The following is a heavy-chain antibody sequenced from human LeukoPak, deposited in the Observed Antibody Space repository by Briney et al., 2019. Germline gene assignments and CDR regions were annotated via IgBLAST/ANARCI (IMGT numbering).Heavy chain of an antibody. CDR3: ARHGSSRGYSAYEIDY. CDR1: GGSISSSSYY. J-gene: IGHJ4*02. CDR2: IYYSGST. Sequence: SETLSLTCTVSGGSISSSSYYWGWIRQPPGKGLGWIGSIYYSGSTYYNPSLKSRVTMSIDTSKNQFSLKLSSVTAADTAVYYCARHGSSRGYSAYEIDYWGQGTLLTVSS. D-gene: IGHD5-12*01. V-gene: IGHV4-39*07.